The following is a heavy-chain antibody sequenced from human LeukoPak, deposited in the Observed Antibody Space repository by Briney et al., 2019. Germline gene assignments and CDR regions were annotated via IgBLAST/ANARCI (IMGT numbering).Heavy chain of an antibody. V-gene: IGHV1-46*01. CDR3: ARDGGFYDSSGYYHPNLYNWFDP. J-gene: IGHJ5*02. CDR2: INPSGGST. D-gene: IGHD3-22*01. Sequence: ASVTVSCKASGYIFTSYYMHWVRQAPGQGLEWMGIINPSGGSTSYAQKFQGRVTMTRDTSTSTVYMELSSLRSEDTAVYYCARDGGFYDSSGYYHPNLYNWFDPWGQGTLVTVSS. CDR1: GYIFTSYY.